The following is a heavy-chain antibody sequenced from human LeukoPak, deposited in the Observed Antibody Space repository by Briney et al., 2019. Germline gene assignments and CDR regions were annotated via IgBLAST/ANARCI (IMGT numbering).Heavy chain of an antibody. CDR1: GFTFSSYW. CDR2: IKQDGSVK. CDR3: ARGVVRYFDY. J-gene: IGHJ4*02. Sequence: GGSLRLSCAASGFTFSSYWMNWVRQAPGKGLEWVAIIKQDGSVKHYVDSVRGRLTISRDNVKNLLYLQMNSLRAEDAAVYYCARGVVRYFDYWGQGALVTVSS. V-gene: IGHV3-7*01. D-gene: IGHD3-9*01.